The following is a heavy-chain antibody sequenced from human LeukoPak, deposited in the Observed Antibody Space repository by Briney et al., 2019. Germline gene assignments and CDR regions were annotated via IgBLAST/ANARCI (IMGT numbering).Heavy chain of an antibody. Sequence: TLSLPCIVSGGSISSGDYHWSWIRQPPGKALEWIAYFYYSGSTYYNPSLTCRVPIPVAPSKNQFPLKLSPVPAADTAVYYCARDQTYYDFLTGIDPWGQGTLVTVSS. CDR3: ARDQTYYDFLTGIDP. CDR2: FYYSGST. CDR1: GGSISSGDYH. V-gene: IGHV4-30-4*08. J-gene: IGHJ5*02. D-gene: IGHD3-9*01.